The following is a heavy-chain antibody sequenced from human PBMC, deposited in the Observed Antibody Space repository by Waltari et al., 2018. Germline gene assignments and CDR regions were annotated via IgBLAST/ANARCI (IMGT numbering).Heavy chain of an antibody. J-gene: IGHJ4*02. D-gene: IGHD2-21*01. CDR1: GGSITPYY. V-gene: IGHV4-59*08. CDR3: ARHWGLGGDWN. CDR2: IFYSGTT. Sequence: QVQLQESGPGLVRPSETLSLTCSISGGSITPYYWAWIRQPPGKGLEWIGYIFYSGTTNYSPSLTSRVTISADTWKNQVSLKVRSMTAADTAVYYCARHWGLGGDWNWGQGTLVTVS.